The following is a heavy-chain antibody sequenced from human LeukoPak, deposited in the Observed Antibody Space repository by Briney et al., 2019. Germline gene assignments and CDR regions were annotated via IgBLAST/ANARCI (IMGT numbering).Heavy chain of an antibody. Sequence: GGSLRLSCAASGFTVSSNYMSWVRQAPGKGLEWVANIKEDGSEKYYVDSVKGRFTISRDNAKNSLYLQMNSLRAEDTAVYYRASPRGSGWYLFDYWGQGTLVTVSS. CDR1: GFTVSSNY. D-gene: IGHD6-19*01. CDR2: IKEDGSEK. V-gene: IGHV3-7*01. J-gene: IGHJ4*02. CDR3: ASPRGSGWYLFDY.